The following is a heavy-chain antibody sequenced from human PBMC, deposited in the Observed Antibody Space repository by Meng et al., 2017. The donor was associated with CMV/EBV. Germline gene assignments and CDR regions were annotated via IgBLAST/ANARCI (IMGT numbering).Heavy chain of an antibody. CDR2: IYPGDSDT. J-gene: IGHJ3*02. CDR3: ARGGFRNYYDSSGYTKDAFDI. Sequence: GESLKISCKGSGYSFTSYWIGWVRQMPGKGLEWMGIIYPGDSDTRYSPSFQGQVTISADKSISTAYLQWSSLKASDTAVYYCARGGFRNYYDSSGYTKDAFDIWGQGTMVTVSS. V-gene: IGHV5-51*01. D-gene: IGHD3-22*01. CDR1: GYSFTSYW.